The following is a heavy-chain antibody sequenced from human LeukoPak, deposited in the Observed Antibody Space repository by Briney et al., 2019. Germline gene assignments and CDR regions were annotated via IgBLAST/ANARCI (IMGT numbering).Heavy chain of an antibody. CDR3: AINQVDGTGIFDP. J-gene: IGHJ5*02. CDR2: INPNIGAT. CDR1: GYTFTDYY. V-gene: IGHV1-2*06. D-gene: IGHD1-14*01. Sequence: ASVKVSCKASGYTFTDYYIHWVRQAPGQGLEWMGRINPNIGATNYAQKFQGRVTMTRDTSIVTAYMELGRLGSDDTAVYYCAINQVDGTGIFDPWGQGTLVTVSS.